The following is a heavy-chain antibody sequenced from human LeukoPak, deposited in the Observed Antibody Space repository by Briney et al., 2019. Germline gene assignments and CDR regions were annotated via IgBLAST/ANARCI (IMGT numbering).Heavy chain of an antibody. Sequence: PGGSLRLSCAASGFTFSSYWMSWVRQAPGKGLEWVANIKQDGSEKYYVDSVKGRFTISRDNSKNTLYLQMNSLRAEDTAVYYCAKDVSMAPGSPLGYWGQGTLVTVPS. J-gene: IGHJ4*02. CDR1: GFTFSSYW. CDR3: AKDVSMAPGSPLGY. D-gene: IGHD3-10*01. V-gene: IGHV3-7*01. CDR2: IKQDGSEK.